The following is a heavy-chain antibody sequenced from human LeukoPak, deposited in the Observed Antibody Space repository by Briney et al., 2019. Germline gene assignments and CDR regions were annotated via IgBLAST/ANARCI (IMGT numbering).Heavy chain of an antibody. V-gene: IGHV5-51*01. CDR2: IYPRDSDT. Sequence: GESLKISCKGSGYSFTTYWIGWVRQMPGKGLEWVGIIYPRDSDTRYSPSFRGQVAISADKSISTAYLQWSSLKASDTAIYYCARLDYDNFDFDYWGQGTLVTVSS. D-gene: IGHD3-22*01. J-gene: IGHJ4*02. CDR1: GYSFTTYW. CDR3: ARLDYDNFDFDY.